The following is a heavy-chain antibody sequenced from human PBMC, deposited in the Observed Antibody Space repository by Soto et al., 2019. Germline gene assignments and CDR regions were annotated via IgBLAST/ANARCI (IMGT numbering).Heavy chain of an antibody. J-gene: IGHJ1*01. CDR3: ARGRATVTTLGYFQH. V-gene: IGHV1-46*01. D-gene: IGHD4-17*01. Sequence: ASVKVSCKASGYTFTSYYMHWVRQAPGQGLEWMGRIIPICGSTNYAQKFQGRVTITTDKSTSTAYMELSSLRSEDTAVYYCARGRATVTTLGYFQHWGQGTLVTVSS. CDR2: IIPICGST. CDR1: GYTFTSYY.